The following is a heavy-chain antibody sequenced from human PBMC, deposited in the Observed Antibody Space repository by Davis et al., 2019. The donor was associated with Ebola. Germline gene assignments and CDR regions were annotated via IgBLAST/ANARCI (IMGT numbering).Heavy chain of an antibody. CDR1: GFRFDSYA. V-gene: IGHV3-23*05. D-gene: IGHD1-1*01. Sequence: PGGSLRLSCAGSGFRFDSYAMSWVRQAPGKGLEWVSTINNGGYDTYYADSVKGRFTISRDNSQSIMYLQVNNLRAEDTAMYFCAREGRPTTEGGTEIPRFWGQGTLVTVSS. CDR3: AREGRPTTEGGTEIPRF. CDR2: INNGGYDT. J-gene: IGHJ4*02.